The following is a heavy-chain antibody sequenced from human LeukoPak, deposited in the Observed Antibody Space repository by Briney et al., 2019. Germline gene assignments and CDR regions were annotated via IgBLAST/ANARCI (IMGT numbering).Heavy chain of an antibody. Sequence: SETLSLTCSVSGGSIGTYYWSWIRQPAGKGLEWIGRIYTGGSTNYNPSLKSQVTLSIETPKNQFSLELTSVTAADTAVYYCARDGTYSSSWYARHFDYWGQGTLVTVSS. J-gene: IGHJ4*02. D-gene: IGHD6-13*01. CDR1: GGSIGTYY. CDR2: IYTGGST. V-gene: IGHV4-4*07. CDR3: ARDGTYSSSWYARHFDY.